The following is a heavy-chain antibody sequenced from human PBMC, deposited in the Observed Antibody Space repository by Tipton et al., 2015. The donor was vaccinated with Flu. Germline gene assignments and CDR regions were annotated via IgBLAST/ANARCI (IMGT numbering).Heavy chain of an antibody. J-gene: IGHJ4*02. V-gene: IGHV4-31*03. Sequence: TLSLTCTVSGGSISSGGYYWSWIRQHPGKGLEWIGYIYYSGSTYYNPSLKSRVTISVDTSKNQFSLKLSSVTAADTAVYYCARRPPGITMVRGESDFDYWGQGTLVTVSS. D-gene: IGHD3-10*01. CDR2: IYYSGST. CDR1: GGSISSGGYY. CDR3: ARRPPGITMVRGESDFDY.